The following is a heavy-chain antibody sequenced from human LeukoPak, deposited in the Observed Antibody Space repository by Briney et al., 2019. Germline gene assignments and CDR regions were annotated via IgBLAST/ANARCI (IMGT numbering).Heavy chain of an antibody. V-gene: IGHV1-2*02. CDR3: AVTQLS. CDR2: INPNSGGT. CDR1: GGTFSSYA. Sequence: ASVKVSCKASGGTFSSYAISWVRQAPGQGLEWMGWINPNSGGTNYAQKFQGRVTMTRDTSISTAYMEPSRLRSDDTAVYYCAVTQLSWGQGTLVTVSS. J-gene: IGHJ5*02. D-gene: IGHD1-1*01.